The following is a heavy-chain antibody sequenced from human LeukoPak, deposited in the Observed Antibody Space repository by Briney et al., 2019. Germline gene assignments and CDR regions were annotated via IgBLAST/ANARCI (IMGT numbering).Heavy chain of an antibody. CDR3: ARGRNYYGSGSYYKSFDY. V-gene: IGHV1-8*01. CDR2: MNPNSGNT. CDR1: GYTFTSYD. J-gene: IGHJ4*02. Sequence: ASVKVSCKASGYTFTSYDINWVRQATGQGLEWMGWMNPNSGNTGYAQKFQGRVTMTRNTSISTAYMELSSLRSEDTAVYYCARGRNYYGSGSYYKSFDYWGQGTLVTVSS. D-gene: IGHD3-10*01.